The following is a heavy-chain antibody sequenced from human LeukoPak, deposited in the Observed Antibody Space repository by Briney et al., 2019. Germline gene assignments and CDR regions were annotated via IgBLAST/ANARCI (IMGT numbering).Heavy chain of an antibody. Sequence: SETLSLTCTVSRGSIRTYYWSWIRQSPGKGLEWIGYIYDSGTTKYNPSLKSRVTISVDTSKNQFSLKLSSVTAADTAVYYCARAFRARYFDLWGRGTLVTVSS. V-gene: IGHV4-59*08. CDR3: ARAFRARYFDL. CDR1: RGSIRTYY. D-gene: IGHD2/OR15-2a*01. J-gene: IGHJ2*01. CDR2: IYDSGTT.